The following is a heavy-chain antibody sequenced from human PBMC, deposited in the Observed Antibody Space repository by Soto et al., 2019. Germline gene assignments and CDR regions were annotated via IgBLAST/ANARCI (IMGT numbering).Heavy chain of an antibody. D-gene: IGHD6-13*01. V-gene: IGHV1-8*01. CDR1: GYTFTSYD. J-gene: IGHJ6*02. CDR2: MNPNSGNT. CDR3: ARRGHSSSWYYYYYYGMDV. Sequence: QVQLVQSGAEVKKPGASVKVSWKASGYTFTSYDINWVRRANGQGLEWMGWMNPNSGNTGYAQKFQGRVTMTRNTSISTAYMELSSLRSEDTAVYYCARRGHSSSWYYYYYYGMDVWGQGTTVTVSS.